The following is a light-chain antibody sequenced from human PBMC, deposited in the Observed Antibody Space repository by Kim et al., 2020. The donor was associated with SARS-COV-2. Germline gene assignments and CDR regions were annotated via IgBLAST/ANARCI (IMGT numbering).Light chain of an antibody. CDR1: QTVLYSSNNKNY. V-gene: IGKV4-1*01. CDR3: QQYYTTPWT. Sequence: TIHCKSSQTVLYSSNNKNYIAWYQQKAGHPPKLLINWASSRASGVPDRFSCSGSGTDCTLTIDSLQAEDVAVYHCQQYYTTPWTFGQGTTVEIK. J-gene: IGKJ1*01. CDR2: WAS.